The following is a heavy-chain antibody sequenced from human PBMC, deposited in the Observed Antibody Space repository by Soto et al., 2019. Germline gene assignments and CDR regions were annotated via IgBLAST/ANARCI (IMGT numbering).Heavy chain of an antibody. CDR3: ARGMAIFGVVTPDDY. CDR1: GFTFSSYS. CDR2: ISSSSSYI. Sequence: EVQLVESGGGLVKPGGSLRLSCAASGFTFSSYSMNWVRQAPGKGLEWVSSISSSSSYIYYADSVKGRFTISRDNAKNSLYLQMTSLRAEDTAVYYCARGMAIFGVVTPDDYWGQGTLVTVSS. V-gene: IGHV3-21*01. J-gene: IGHJ4*02. D-gene: IGHD3-3*01.